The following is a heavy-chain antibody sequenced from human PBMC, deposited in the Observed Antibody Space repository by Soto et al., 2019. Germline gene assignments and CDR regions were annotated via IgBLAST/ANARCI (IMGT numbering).Heavy chain of an antibody. CDR1: GGTIRTYD. CDR3: ARGGHCTNGVCSALDY. CDR2: IYYGGSA. Sequence: SEIMSHTWTVAGGTIRTYDWNWILQHTGKGLEWIGYIYYGGSANYNPSLKSRVTISVDTSKKQFSLKLSSVTAADTAVYYCARGGHCTNGVCSALDYWGQGTLVTVSS. D-gene: IGHD2-8*01. V-gene: IGHV4-59*08. J-gene: IGHJ4*02.